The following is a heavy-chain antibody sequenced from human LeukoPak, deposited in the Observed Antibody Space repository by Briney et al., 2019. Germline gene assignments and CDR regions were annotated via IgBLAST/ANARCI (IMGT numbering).Heavy chain of an antibody. D-gene: IGHD3-22*01. J-gene: IGHJ4*02. Sequence: ASVKVSCKASGYTFTGYYMHWVRQAPGQGLEWMGWINPNSGGANYAQKFQGRVTMTRDTSISTAYMELSRLRSDDTSVYYCARALYYDSSGYYENFDYWGQGTLVTVSS. CDR2: INPNSGGA. CDR3: ARALYYDSSGYYENFDY. V-gene: IGHV1-2*02. CDR1: GYTFTGYY.